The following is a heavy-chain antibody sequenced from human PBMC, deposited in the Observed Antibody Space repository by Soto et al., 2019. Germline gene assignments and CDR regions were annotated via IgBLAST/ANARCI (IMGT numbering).Heavy chain of an antibody. Sequence: VKVSCKASGYTFTSYYMHWVRQAPGQGLEWMGIINPSGGSTSYAQKFQGRVTMTRDTSTSTVYMELSSLRSEDTAVYYCARDRPPIYYDILTGYYTAYDAFDIWGQGTMVTVSS. V-gene: IGHV1-46*03. CDR1: GYTFTSYY. CDR3: ARDRPPIYYDILTGYYTAYDAFDI. CDR2: INPSGGST. D-gene: IGHD3-9*01. J-gene: IGHJ3*02.